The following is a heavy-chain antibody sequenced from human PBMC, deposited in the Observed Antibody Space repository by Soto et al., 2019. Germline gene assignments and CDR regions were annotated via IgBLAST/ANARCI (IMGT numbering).Heavy chain of an antibody. CDR3: AREIYSGSYFDY. D-gene: IGHD3-10*01. Sequence: WGSLRLSCAASGFTFSTYWMHWVRQAPGKGLVWVSRINLNGRSTTYADSVKGRFTISRDNAENTLYLQMNSLRADDTAVYYCAREIYSGSYFDYWGQGTLVTVSS. CDR1: GFTFSTYW. V-gene: IGHV3-74*01. CDR2: INLNGRST. J-gene: IGHJ4*02.